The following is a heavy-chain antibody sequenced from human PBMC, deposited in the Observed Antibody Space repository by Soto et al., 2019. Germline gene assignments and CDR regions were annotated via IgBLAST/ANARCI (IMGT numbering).Heavy chain of an antibody. J-gene: IGHJ4*02. D-gene: IGHD3-3*01. Sequence: QLQLQESGPGLVKPSETLSLTCSVSGASIIDSSYYWGWLRQTPGKGLEWIASIYQRGSAYYNSSLKSRVTTSVDTYQKRFSLKFTSVTAADTGIYYCSRRGVAASGTVLDHWGQGTLVTVSS. CDR3: SRRGVAASGTVLDH. CDR1: GASIIDSSYY. V-gene: IGHV4-39*02. CDR2: IYQRGSA.